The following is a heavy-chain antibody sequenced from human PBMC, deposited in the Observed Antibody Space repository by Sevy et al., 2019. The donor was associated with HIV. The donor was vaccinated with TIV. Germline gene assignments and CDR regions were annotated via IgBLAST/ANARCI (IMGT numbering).Heavy chain of an antibody. J-gene: IGHJ4*02. Sequence: GGSLRLSCAASGFTFSKYSMSWVRQPPGKGLEWVSTLFFGCGEINYADSVKGRFTISRENSKSLVYLQMNNLRPEDTAVYYCAREGCTKPHDYWGQGTLVTVSS. V-gene: IGHV3-23*01. CDR1: GFTFSKYS. D-gene: IGHD2-8*01. CDR2: LFFGCGEI. CDR3: AREGCTKPHDY.